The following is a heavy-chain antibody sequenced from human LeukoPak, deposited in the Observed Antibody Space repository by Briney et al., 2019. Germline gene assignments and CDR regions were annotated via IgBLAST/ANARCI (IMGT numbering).Heavy chain of an antibody. V-gene: IGHV1-46*01. CDR3: ARDLGSGSYLEDAFDI. J-gene: IGHJ3*02. CDR2: INPSGGST. CDR1: GYTFTSYY. D-gene: IGHD1-26*01. Sequence: ASVKVSCKASGYTFTSYYMHWVRQAPGQGLEWMGIINPSGGSTSYAQKFQGRVTMTRDTSTSTVYMELSSLRSEDTAAYYCARDLGSGSYLEDAFDIWGQGTMVTVSS.